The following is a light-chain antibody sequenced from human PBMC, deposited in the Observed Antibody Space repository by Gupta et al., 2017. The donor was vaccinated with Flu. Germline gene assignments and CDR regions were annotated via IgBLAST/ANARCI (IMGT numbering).Light chain of an antibody. CDR1: SGSIADYY. J-gene: IGLJ3*02. CDR3: RYYDVHSLV. CDR2: DDS. V-gene: IGLV6-57*01. Sequence: NFLLTHPRSLCESRGKTVTIACTRSSGSIADYYVQWYQQRPGSSPTTVIYDDSPRPSGVPDRFSGAVYDYSASVTITRSEVKAEDEYYYYCRYYDVHSLVFGGGTKITVL.